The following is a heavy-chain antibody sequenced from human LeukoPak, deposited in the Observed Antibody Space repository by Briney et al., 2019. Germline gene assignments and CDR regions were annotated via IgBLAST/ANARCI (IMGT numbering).Heavy chain of an antibody. D-gene: IGHD4-17*01. CDR1: GFIFSNYV. CDR2: IWYDGSNK. Sequence: GGSLRLSCTASGFIFSNYVMHWVRQAPGKGLEWVAVIWYDGSNKYYADSVKGRFTISRDNSKNTLYLQMNSLRDEDTAVYYCAGVPNDYGDFSWGQGTLVTVSS. V-gene: IGHV3-33*01. J-gene: IGHJ5*02. CDR3: AGVPNDYGDFS.